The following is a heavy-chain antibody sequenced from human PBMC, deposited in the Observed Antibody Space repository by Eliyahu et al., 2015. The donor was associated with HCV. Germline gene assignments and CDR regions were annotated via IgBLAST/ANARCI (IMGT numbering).Heavy chain of an antibody. Sequence: QVQLQESGPGLVKPSETLSLTCTVPGGSIPTXYWSWIRQPPGKGLAWIGYIHYSGSTNYNPSLKXRVTISVDTSKNQFSLNLTSVTAADTAVYYCASGGGGIAVAGTGGWFDPWGQGTLVTVSS. CDR2: IHYSGST. V-gene: IGHV4-59*01. CDR3: ASGGGGIAVAGTGGWFDP. J-gene: IGHJ5*02. CDR1: GGSIPTXY. D-gene: IGHD6-19*01.